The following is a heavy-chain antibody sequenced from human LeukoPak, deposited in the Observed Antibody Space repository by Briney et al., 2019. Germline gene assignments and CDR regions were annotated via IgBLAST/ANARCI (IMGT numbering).Heavy chain of an antibody. Sequence: SQTLSLTGAVSGGSISSGCYSWSWIRQPPGKGLEWIGYIYHSGSTYYNPSLKSRVTISVDRSKNQFSLKLSSVTAADTAVYYCARGKMTTVTGEAFDIWGQGTMVTVSS. D-gene: IGHD4-17*01. CDR2: IYHSGST. CDR1: GGSISSGCYS. V-gene: IGHV4-30-2*01. CDR3: ARGKMTTVTGEAFDI. J-gene: IGHJ3*02.